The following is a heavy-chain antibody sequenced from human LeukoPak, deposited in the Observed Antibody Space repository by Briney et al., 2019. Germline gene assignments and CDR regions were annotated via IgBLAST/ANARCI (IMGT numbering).Heavy chain of an antibody. Sequence: ASVKVSFKASGYTFTSCYMHWVRQAPGQGLEWMGIINPSGASTNYAQKFQGRVNMTRDTSTNTVYMELGSLRSEDTAVYYCARVAAAGFAYDKFDPWGQGTLVTVSS. CDR1: GYTFTSCY. J-gene: IGHJ5*02. CDR3: ARVAAAGFAYDKFDP. V-gene: IGHV1-46*01. CDR2: INPSGAST. D-gene: IGHD6-13*01.